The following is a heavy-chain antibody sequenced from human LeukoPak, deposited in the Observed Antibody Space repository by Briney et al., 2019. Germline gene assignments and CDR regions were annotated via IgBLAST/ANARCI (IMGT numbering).Heavy chain of an antibody. CDR2: IIPIFGTA. J-gene: IGHJ5*02. V-gene: IGHV1-69*06. D-gene: IGHD2-2*01. CDR1: GGTFSSYA. Sequence: GSSVKVSCKASGGTFSSYAISWVRQAPGQGLEWMGGIIPIFGTANYAQKFQGRVTITADKSTSTAYMELSSLRSEDTAVYYCARHWGYCSSTSCYDSNWFGPWGQGTLVTVSS. CDR3: ARHWGYCSSTSCYDSNWFGP.